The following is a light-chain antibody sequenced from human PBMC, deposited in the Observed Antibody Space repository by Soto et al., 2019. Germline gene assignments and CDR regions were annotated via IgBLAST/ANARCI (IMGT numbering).Light chain of an antibody. CDR2: GNS. Sequence: QSVLTQPPSVSGAPGQRVTISFTGSSSNIGAGYDVHWYQQLPGTAPKHLIYGNSNRPSGVPDRFSGSKSGTSASLAITGLQAEDEADYYCQSYDSSLSGWVFGGGTKLAVL. CDR1: SSNIGAGYD. V-gene: IGLV1-40*01. CDR3: QSYDSSLSGWV. J-gene: IGLJ3*02.